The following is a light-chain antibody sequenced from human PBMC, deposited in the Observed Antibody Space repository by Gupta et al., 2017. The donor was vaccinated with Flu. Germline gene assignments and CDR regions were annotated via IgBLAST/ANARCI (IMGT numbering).Light chain of an antibody. CDR2: DAS. Sequence: IVLTQSPATLSLSPGDRATLSCRASQSVNYYLAWYQQRPGQAPRPLIYDASKRATGVPVRFSGSGSGTDFTLTIRSLQPEDFAVYYWQQRNDLFTFGGGTKLEIK. V-gene: IGKV3-11*01. CDR1: QSVNYY. J-gene: IGKJ4*01. CDR3: QQRNDLFT.